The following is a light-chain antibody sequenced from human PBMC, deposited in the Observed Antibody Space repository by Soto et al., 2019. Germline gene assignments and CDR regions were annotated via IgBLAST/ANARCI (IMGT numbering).Light chain of an antibody. CDR3: QQYNIWPQT. CDR2: GAS. Sequence: VMTQSPATLSVSPGERATLSCRASQSLRSSLAWYQQKPGQAPRLLIYGASTRATGIPARFSGSGSGTEFTLTISSLQAEDFAVYFCQQYNIWPQTFGQGTKVES. J-gene: IGKJ1*01. CDR1: QSLRSS. V-gene: IGKV3-15*01.